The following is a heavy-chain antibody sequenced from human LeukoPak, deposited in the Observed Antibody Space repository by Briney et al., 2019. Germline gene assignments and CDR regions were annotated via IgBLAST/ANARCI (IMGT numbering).Heavy chain of an antibody. Sequence: GGSLRLSCAASGFSFRDYYMTWIRQAPGKGLEWLSYITGSSTYTNYADSVKGRFTISRDNAKNSLYLQMNSLRAEDTAVYYCASTPGSGSSYAFDIWGQGTMVTVSS. D-gene: IGHD1-26*01. CDR3: ASTPGSGSSYAFDI. CDR1: GFSFRDYY. J-gene: IGHJ3*02. CDR2: ITGSSTYT. V-gene: IGHV3-11*03.